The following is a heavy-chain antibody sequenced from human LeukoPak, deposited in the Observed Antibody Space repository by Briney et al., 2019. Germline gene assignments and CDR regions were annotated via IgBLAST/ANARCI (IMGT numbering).Heavy chain of an antibody. V-gene: IGHV3-48*03. D-gene: IGHD2/OR15-2a*01. CDR1: GFTFSRFA. Sequence: GGSLRLSCAASGFTFSRFAMCWVRQAPGKGLEWVSYISSSGSTIYYADSVKGRFTISRDNAKNSLYLQMNSLRAEDTAVYYCARDLSPSPLYYYYGMDVWGQGTTVSVSS. CDR2: ISSSGSTI. J-gene: IGHJ6*02. CDR3: ARDLSPSPLYYYYGMDV.